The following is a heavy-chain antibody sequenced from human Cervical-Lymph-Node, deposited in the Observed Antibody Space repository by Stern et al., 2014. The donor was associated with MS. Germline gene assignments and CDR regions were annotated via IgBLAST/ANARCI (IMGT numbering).Heavy chain of an antibody. V-gene: IGHV4-4*07. CDR3: AREVVLRVSIHYFDY. Sequence: QVQLQESGPGLVQPSETLSLNCTVSGGSMNGYYWSWIRQSAGKGLEWIGRLYPGGNTNYTPSLKSRFPMSVDTSKNQFSLNLKSVTAADTAVYFCAREVVLRVSIHYFDYWGQGSLATVSS. D-gene: IGHD3-3*02. J-gene: IGHJ4*02. CDR2: LYPGGNT. CDR1: GGSMNGYY.